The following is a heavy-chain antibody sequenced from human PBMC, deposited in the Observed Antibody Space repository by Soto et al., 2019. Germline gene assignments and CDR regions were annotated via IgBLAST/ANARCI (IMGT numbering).Heavy chain of an antibody. D-gene: IGHD6-13*01. CDR1: GFTFSSYA. J-gene: IGHJ4*02. CDR2: ISGSGGST. CDR3: AKGSHLPHSSSWY. Sequence: PGGSLRLSCAASGFTFSSYAMSWVRQAPGKGLEWVSAISGSGGSTYYADSVKGRFTISRDNSKNTLYLQMNSLRAEDTTVYYCAKGSHLPHSSSWYWGQGTLVTVSS. V-gene: IGHV3-23*01.